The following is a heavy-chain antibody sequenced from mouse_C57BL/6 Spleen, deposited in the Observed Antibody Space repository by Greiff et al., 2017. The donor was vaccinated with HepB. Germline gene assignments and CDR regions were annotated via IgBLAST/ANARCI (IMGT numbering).Heavy chain of an antibody. V-gene: IGHV5-4*01. D-gene: IGHD4-1*01. CDR2: ISDGGSYT. J-gene: IGHJ2*01. Sequence: EVHLVESGGGLVKPGGSLKLSCAASGFTFSSYAMSWVRQTPEKRLEWVATISDGGSYTYYPDNVKGRFTISRDNAKNNLYLQMSHLKSEDTAMYYCARDQGANWDLYFDYWGQGTTLTVSS. CDR1: GFTFSSYA. CDR3: ARDQGANWDLYFDY.